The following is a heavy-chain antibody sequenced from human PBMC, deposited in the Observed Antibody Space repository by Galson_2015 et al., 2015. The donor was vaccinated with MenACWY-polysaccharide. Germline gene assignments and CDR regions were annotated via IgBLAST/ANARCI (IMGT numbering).Heavy chain of an antibody. CDR1: GGSFSTFS. CDR3: ASLLGEAPAQTGAFDI. V-gene: IGHV1-69*02. CDR2: IIPGLDKP. D-gene: IGHD3-16*01. Sequence: SVKVSCKASGGSFSTFSFNWVRQAPGQGLEWMGRIIPGLDKPNYAQKFQGRATITADSSTGTAYMELGSLRSEDTAVYYCASLLGEAPAQTGAFDIWGQGAVVTVSS. J-gene: IGHJ3*02.